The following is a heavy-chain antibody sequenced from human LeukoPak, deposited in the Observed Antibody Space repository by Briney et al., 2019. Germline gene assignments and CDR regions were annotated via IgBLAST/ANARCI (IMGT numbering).Heavy chain of an antibody. J-gene: IGHJ4*02. D-gene: IGHD3-22*01. CDR2: INPSGGST. CDR3: AREKREYYYDSSGCLRA. CDR1: GYTFTSYY. Sequence: GASVKVSCKASGYTFTSYYMHWVRQAPGQGLEWMGIINPSGGSTSYAQKFQGRVTMTRDTSTSTVYMELSSLRSEDTAVYYCAREKREYYYDSSGCLRAWGQGTLVTVPS. V-gene: IGHV1-46*01.